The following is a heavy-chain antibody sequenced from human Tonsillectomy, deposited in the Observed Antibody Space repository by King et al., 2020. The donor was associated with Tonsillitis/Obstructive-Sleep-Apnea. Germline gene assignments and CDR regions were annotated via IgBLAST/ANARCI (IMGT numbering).Heavy chain of an antibody. CDR3: AKSGSYYGIVTGPPKYGMDV. Sequence: VQLVESGGGVVQPGRSLRLSCAASGFTFSSYGMHWVRQAPGKGLEWVAVTSNDGSNKYYADSVKGRFTISRDNSKNTLYLQMNSLRAEDTAVYYCAKSGSYYGIVTGPPKYGMDVWGQGTTVTVSS. V-gene: IGHV3-30*18. CDR2: TSNDGSNK. D-gene: IGHD3-9*01. J-gene: IGHJ6*02. CDR1: GFTFSSYG.